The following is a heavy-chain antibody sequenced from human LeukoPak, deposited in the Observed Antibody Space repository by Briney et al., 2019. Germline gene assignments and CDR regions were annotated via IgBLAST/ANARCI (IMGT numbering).Heavy chain of an antibody. Sequence: ASVKVSCKSSGHTFTNYYLHWVRQAPGQGLEWLGWIHPNTGATNYAQKFQGRVTVTRDTSISTTYVELSRLTSADTAVYYCASYASGYNWLKVWGQGTLVTVSS. CDR1: GHTFTNYY. CDR3: ASYASGYNWLKV. J-gene: IGHJ5*02. D-gene: IGHD2-2*01. CDR2: IHPNTGAT. V-gene: IGHV1-2*02.